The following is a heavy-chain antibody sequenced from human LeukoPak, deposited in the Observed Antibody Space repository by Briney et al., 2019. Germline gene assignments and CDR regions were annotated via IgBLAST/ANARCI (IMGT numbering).Heavy chain of an antibody. CDR3: ARGKWWRLDFDY. Sequence: SVKVSCKASGGTFSSYAISWVRQAPGQGLEWMGGIIPIFGTANYAQKFQGRVTITTDESTSTAYMELSSLRSEDTAVYYCARGKWWRLDFDYWGQGTLVTVSS. CDR2: IIPIFGTA. V-gene: IGHV1-69*05. J-gene: IGHJ4*02. CDR1: GGTFSSYA. D-gene: IGHD2-15*01.